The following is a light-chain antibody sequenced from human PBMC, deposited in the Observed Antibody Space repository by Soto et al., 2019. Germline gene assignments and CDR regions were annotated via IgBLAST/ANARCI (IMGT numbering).Light chain of an antibody. J-gene: IGKJ2*01. CDR1: QSVLYSSNNKNY. CDR3: QQYYSTPT. CDR2: WAS. Sequence: DIVMTQSPDSLAVSLGERATINCKSRQSVLYSSNNKNYLAWYQQKPGQPPKLLIYWASTRESGVPDRFSGSGSGTDFTLTISSLQAEDVAVYYCQQYYSTPTFGQVTKLEIK. V-gene: IGKV4-1*01.